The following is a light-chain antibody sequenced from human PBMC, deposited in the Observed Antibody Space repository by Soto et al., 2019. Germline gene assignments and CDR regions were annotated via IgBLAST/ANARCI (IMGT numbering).Light chain of an antibody. CDR2: GAS. CDR3: QQYGSSPWT. J-gene: IGKJ1*01. V-gene: IGKV3-20*01. CDR1: QSVSSSS. Sequence: EIVLTQSPGTLSLSPGERATLSCRTSQSVSSSSLAWYQQEPGQAPRLLIYGASNRATGIPDRFSGSGSGTDFTLTISRLEPEDCAVYYCQQYGSSPWTFGQGTKVEIK.